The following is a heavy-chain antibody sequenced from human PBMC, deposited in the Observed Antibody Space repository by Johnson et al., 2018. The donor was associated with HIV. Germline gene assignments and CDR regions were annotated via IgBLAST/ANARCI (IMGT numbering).Heavy chain of an antibody. CDR3: ARDYHYVWGSSYGFDI. CDR1: GFTVSSNY. D-gene: IGHD3-16*01. Sequence: EQLVESGGGVVQPGRSLRLSCAASGFTVSSNYMNWVRQAPGKGLEWVSVLYSGGSTYYADFVKDRFIISRDNSKNTLYLQMNSLRAEDTAVYYCARDYHYVWGSSYGFDIWGQGTMVIVSS. CDR2: LYSGGST. J-gene: IGHJ3*02. V-gene: IGHV3-66*01.